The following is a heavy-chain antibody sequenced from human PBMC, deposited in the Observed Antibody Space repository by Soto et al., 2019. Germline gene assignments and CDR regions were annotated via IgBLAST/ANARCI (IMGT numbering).Heavy chain of an antibody. CDR3: ASGQQIRMADI. CDR2: ISGSGIDT. J-gene: IGHJ3*02. D-gene: IGHD6-13*01. CDR1: GFIFSDYY. V-gene: IGHV3-11*05. Sequence: QVQLVESGGGLVKPGGSLRLSCAASGFIFSDYYASWIRQAPGKGLEWLSYISGSGIDTNYAESVKGRFTISRDNAENSLYLQMNSLRAEDTAVYYCASGQQIRMADIWGQGTMVTVSS.